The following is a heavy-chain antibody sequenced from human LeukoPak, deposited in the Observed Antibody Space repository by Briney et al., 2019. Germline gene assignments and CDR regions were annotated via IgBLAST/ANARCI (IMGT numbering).Heavy chain of an antibody. V-gene: IGHV1-69*13. CDR2: IIPIFGTA. D-gene: IGHD2-8*01. J-gene: IGHJ5*02. CDR3: ARDRGYCTNGVCPHNWFDP. Sequence: SVKVSCKASGGTFSSYAISWVRQAPGQGLEWMGGIIPIFGTANYAQKFQGRVTITADESTSTAYMELSSLRSEDTAVYYCARDRGYCTNGVCPHNWFDPWGQGTLVTVSS. CDR1: GGTFSSYA.